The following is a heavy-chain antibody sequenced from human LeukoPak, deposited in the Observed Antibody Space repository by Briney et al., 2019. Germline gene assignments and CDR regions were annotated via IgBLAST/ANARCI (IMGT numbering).Heavy chain of an antibody. CDR3: ARGAAAGFDPYYFDY. CDR2: ISSSSRYI. Sequence: GGSLRLSCVASGFNFSSYALSWVRQAPGKGLEWVSSISSSSRYIYYADSMEGRFTISRGNTKNSLSLQMNSLRAEDTAVYYCARGAAAGFDPYYFDYWGRGALVTVSS. D-gene: IGHD6-13*01. V-gene: IGHV3-21*01. J-gene: IGHJ4*02. CDR1: GFNFSSYA.